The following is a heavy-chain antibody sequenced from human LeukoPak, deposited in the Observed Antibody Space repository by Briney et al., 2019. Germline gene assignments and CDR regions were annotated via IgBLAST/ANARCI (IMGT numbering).Heavy chain of an antibody. CDR1: GGSFNNYY. D-gene: IGHD3-22*01. V-gene: IGHV4-34*01. J-gene: IGHJ4*02. Sequence: SETLSLTCAVYGGSFNNYYWSWIRQPPGKGLEWIGEISHSGSTNYNPSLKSRLTISVDTPKNQFSLKLSSVTAADTAVYYCARGTYYFDTSAHEPDDYWGQGTLVTVS. CDR3: ARGTYYFDTSAHEPDDY. CDR2: ISHSGST.